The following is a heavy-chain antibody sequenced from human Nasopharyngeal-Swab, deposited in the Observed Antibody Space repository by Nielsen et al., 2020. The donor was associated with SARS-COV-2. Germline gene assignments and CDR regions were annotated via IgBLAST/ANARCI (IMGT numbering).Heavy chain of an antibody. CDR2: ISSSSSYI. CDR1: GFTFSSYS. J-gene: IGHJ6*02. CDR3: ARDKFVDCGMDA. V-gene: IGHV3-21*01. Sequence: GESLKISCAASGFTFSSYSMNWVRQAPGKGLEWVSSISSSSSYIYYADSVKGRFTISRDNAKNSLYLQMNSLRAEDTAVYYCARDKFVDCGMDAWGQGTTVTVSS.